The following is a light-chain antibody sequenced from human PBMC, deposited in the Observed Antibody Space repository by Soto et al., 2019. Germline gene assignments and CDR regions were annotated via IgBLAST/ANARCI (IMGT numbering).Light chain of an antibody. CDR3: QQYNSWPPTWT. CDR2: GAS. J-gene: IGKJ1*01. CDR1: QSVSSN. V-gene: IGKV3-15*01. Sequence: EIVIAQSPATLSLSTGARATLSCRASQSVSSNLAWYQQKPGQAPRLLTYGASTRATGIPARCSGSGSGTEFTRTISSLQSEDFAVYYCQQYNSWPPTWTFGQGTKVDIK.